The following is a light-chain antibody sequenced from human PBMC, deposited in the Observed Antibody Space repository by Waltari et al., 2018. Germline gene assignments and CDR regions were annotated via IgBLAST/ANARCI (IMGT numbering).Light chain of an antibody. J-gene: IGLJ1*01. V-gene: IGLV3-21*02. CDR1: NIGSKS. CDR2: DDS. CDR3: QVWDSSSDHYV. Sequence: SYVLTQPPSESVAPGQTTKITCGGNNIGSKSVHWYQQKPGQAPVLVVYDDSDRPSGIPERFSGSNSGNTATLTISRVEAGDEADYYWQVWDSSSDHYVFGSGTKVTVL.